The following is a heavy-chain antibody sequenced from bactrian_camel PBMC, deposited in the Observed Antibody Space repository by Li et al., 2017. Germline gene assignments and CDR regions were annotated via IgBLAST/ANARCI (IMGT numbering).Heavy chain of an antibody. J-gene: IGHJ4*01. CDR2: INSGGSST. CDR1: GFTFSSYA. V-gene: IGHV3S40*01. Sequence: VQLVESGGGLVQPGGSLRLSCAASGFTFSSYAMSWVRQAPGKGLEWVSSINSGGSSTWYADSVKGRFTISRDIAKNTVYLQMNSLKSEDTALYYCAATMPGTWYGHNYWGQGTQVTVS. CDR3: AATMPGTWYGHNY. D-gene: IGHD6*01.